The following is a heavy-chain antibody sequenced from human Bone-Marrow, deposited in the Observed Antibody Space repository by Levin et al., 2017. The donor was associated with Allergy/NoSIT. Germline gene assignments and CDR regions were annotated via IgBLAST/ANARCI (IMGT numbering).Heavy chain of an antibody. Sequence: ASVKVSCKASGDTFNRYLISWVRQAPGQGLEWMGGIIPIYNTPKYAQKFQGRVTIIAEDSTGTGYMELSSLTSEDTAVYYCARDGLGYCSGDNCLDAFDVWGQGTMVIVSS. CDR1: GDTFNRYL. J-gene: IGHJ3*01. CDR3: ARDGLGYCSGDNCLDAFDV. CDR2: IIPIYNTP. D-gene: IGHD2-15*01. V-gene: IGHV1-69*13.